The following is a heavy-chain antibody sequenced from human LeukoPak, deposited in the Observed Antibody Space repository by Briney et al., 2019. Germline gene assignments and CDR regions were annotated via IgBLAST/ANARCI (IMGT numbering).Heavy chain of an antibody. J-gene: IGHJ4*02. V-gene: IGHV3-23*01. Sequence: PGGSLRLSCTVSGFTFSSYAMTWVRQAPGKGLEWVSGISGGGTGTYYADSVKGRFTISRDNPKNTLYLQMNSLRAEDTAVYYCARSFYYDTSGSYYFDYWGQGTLVTVSS. CDR3: ARSFYYDTSGSYYFDY. CDR1: GFTFSSYA. CDR2: ISGGGTGT. D-gene: IGHD3-22*01.